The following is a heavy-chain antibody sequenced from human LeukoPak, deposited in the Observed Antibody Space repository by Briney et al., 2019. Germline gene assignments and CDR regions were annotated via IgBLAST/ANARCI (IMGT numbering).Heavy chain of an antibody. V-gene: IGHV3-23*01. D-gene: IGHD4/OR15-4a*01. CDR3: AKDRILRVTMVDY. CDR2: ISGSGGST. Sequence: GGALRLSCAASGFTFSSYAMSWVRQAPGKGLEWVSAISGSGGSTYYADSVKGRFTISRDNSKDTLYLQMNSLRAEDTAVYYCAKDRILRVTMVDYWGQGTLVTVSS. CDR1: GFTFSSYA. J-gene: IGHJ4*02.